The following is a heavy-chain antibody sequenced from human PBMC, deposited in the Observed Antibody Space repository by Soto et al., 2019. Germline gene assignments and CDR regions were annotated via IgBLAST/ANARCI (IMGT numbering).Heavy chain of an antibody. CDR2: IYYSGST. Sequence: SETLSLTCTVSGGSISSGGYYWSWIRQHPGKGLEWIGYIYYSGSTYYNPSLKSRVTISVDTSKNQFSLKLSSVTAEDTAMYYCARDTDTTSHYGSFDPWGQGTPVTVSS. D-gene: IGHD3-9*01. CDR3: ARDTDTTSHYGSFDP. CDR1: GGSISSGGYY. V-gene: IGHV4-31*03. J-gene: IGHJ5*02.